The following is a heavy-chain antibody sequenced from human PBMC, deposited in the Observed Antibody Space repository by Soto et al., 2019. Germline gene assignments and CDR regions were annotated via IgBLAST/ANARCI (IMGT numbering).Heavy chain of an antibody. J-gene: IGHJ3*02. CDR1: GFTFSSYS. Sequence: GGSLRLSCAASGFTFSSYSMNWVRQAPGKGLEWISYISSSSSTIFYADSVKGRFTISRDNAKNSLYLLMNSLRAEDTAVYYWARPSGYCSSTSCKGGDAFDIWGQGTMVTVSS. CDR2: ISSSSSTI. D-gene: IGHD2-2*01. CDR3: ARPSGYCSSTSCKGGDAFDI. V-gene: IGHV3-48*01.